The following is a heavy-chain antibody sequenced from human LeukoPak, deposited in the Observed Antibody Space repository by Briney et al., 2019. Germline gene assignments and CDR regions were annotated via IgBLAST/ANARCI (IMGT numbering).Heavy chain of an antibody. J-gene: IGHJ5*02. CDR3: ASTVTTRSPLPSGRRRFDP. Sequence: SETLSLTCAVYGGSFSGYSWSWIRQAPGKGLEWIGELSHTGSTNYNPSLKSRVTISVDTSKNQFSLKLSSVTAADTAVYYCASTVTTRSPLPSGRRRFDPWGQGTLVTVSS. CDR2: LSHTGST. CDR1: GGSFSGYS. V-gene: IGHV4-34*01. D-gene: IGHD4-11*01.